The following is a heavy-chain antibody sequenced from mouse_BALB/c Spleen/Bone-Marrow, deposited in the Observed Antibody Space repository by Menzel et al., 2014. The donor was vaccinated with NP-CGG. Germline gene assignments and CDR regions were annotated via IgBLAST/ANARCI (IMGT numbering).Heavy chain of an antibody. CDR1: GDSITSGY. CDR3: ARGTGTWFAY. V-gene: IGHV3-8*02. Sequence: EVQVMESGPSLVKPSQTLSLTCSVTGDSITSGYWNWIRKFPGNKLEYMGYISYSGSTYYNPSLKSRISITRDTSKNQYYLQLNSVITEDTATYYCARGTGTWFAYWGQGTLVTVSA. D-gene: IGHD4-1*01. CDR2: ISYSGST. J-gene: IGHJ3*01.